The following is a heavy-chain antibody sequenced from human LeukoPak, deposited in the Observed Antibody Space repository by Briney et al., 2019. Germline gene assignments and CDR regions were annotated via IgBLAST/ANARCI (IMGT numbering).Heavy chain of an antibody. CDR3: ARSSSTVVIAPHDAFDI. D-gene: IGHD2-21*01. Sequence: GASVKVSCKASGYTFTSYGISWVRQAPGQGLEWMGWINPNSGGTNYAQKFQGRVTMTRDTSISTAYMELSRLRSDDTAVYYCARSSSTVVIAPHDAFDIWGQGTMVTVS. CDR2: INPNSGGT. V-gene: IGHV1-2*02. CDR1: GYTFTSYG. J-gene: IGHJ3*02.